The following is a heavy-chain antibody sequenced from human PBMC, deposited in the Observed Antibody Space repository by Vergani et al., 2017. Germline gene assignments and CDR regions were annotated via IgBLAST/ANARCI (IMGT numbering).Heavy chain of an antibody. CDR2: ISSSSSYI. V-gene: IGHV3-21*01. CDR3: ARGNGLYSSSSYDAFDI. J-gene: IGHJ3*02. Sequence: EVQLVESGGGLVKPGGSLRLSCAASGFTFSSYSMNWVRQAPGKGLEWVSSISSSSSYIYYADSVKGRFTISRDNAKNSLYLQMNSLRAEDTAVYYCARGNGLYSSSSYDAFDIWGQGTMVTVSS. D-gene: IGHD6-6*01. CDR1: GFTFSSYS.